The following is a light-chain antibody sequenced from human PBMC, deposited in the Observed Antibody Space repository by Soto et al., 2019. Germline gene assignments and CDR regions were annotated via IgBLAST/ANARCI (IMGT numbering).Light chain of an antibody. Sequence: LTWSPSSRSSSAGDRVTITCRASQGISSYLAWYQQTPGQAPRLLIYDAPNRATGIPARFSGSGSGTDFTITIGSLEPEDFAVYYCQQRSNRTAITFGQGTRVEIK. J-gene: IGKJ5*01. V-gene: IGKV3D-11*01. CDR1: QGISSY. CDR2: DAP. CDR3: QQRSNRTAIT.